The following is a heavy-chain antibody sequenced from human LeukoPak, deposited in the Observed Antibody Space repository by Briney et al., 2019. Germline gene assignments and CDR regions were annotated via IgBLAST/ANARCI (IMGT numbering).Heavy chain of an antibody. D-gene: IGHD5-24*01. CDR3: ARQDGYTIDY. CDR1: AGSISSYY. J-gene: IGHJ4*02. Sequence: SQTLSLTCTVAAGSISSYYSSWIRQPPGKGLEWIGYIYTSGSTNYNPSLKSRVTISVDTSKNQFSLRLSSVTAADTAVYYCARQDGYTIDYWGQGTLVTVSS. CDR2: IYTSGST. V-gene: IGHV4-4*09.